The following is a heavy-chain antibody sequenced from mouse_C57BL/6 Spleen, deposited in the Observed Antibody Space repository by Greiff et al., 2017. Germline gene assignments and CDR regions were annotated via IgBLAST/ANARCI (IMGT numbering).Heavy chain of an antibody. CDR2: ISRVGDYI. CDR1: GFTFSRYA. D-gene: IGHD1-1*01. J-gene: IGHJ3*01. Sequence: EVQLVESGEGLVKPGGSLKLSCAASGFTFSRYAMSWVRQTPEKRLEWVAYISRVGDYITYADTVTGRVTISRDNARNTLYLQMSSLKSEDTAMYYCTRDQGYYGSSPLAYWGQGTLVTVSA. V-gene: IGHV5-9-1*02. CDR3: TRDQGYYGSSPLAY.